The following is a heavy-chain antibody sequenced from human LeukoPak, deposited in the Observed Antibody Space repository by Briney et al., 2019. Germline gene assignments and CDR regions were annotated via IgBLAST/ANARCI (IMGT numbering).Heavy chain of an antibody. CDR3: ARESSSWTNYYYYYYYMDV. D-gene: IGHD6-13*01. CDR2: INHSGST. J-gene: IGHJ6*03. CDR1: GGSFSGYY. Sequence: TSETLSLTCAVYGGSFSGYYWSWIRQPPGKGLEWIGEINHSGSTNYNPSLKSRVTISVVTSKNQFSLKLSSVTAADTAVYYCARESSSWTNYYYYYYYMDVWGKGTTVTVSS. V-gene: IGHV4-34*01.